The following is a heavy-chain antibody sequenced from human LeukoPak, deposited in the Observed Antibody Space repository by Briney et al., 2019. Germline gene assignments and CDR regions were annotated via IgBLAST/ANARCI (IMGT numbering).Heavy chain of an antibody. CDR2: IKQDGSEK. J-gene: IGHJ4*02. V-gene: IGHV3-7*04. CDR3: ARDWGLDC. Sequence: GGSLRLSCAASGFTFSSYFMSWVRQAPGKGLEWVANIKQDGSEKHYVDSVKGRFTISRDNAKNSLFLQMNSLRVEDTAVYYCARDWGLDCWGQGTLVTVSS. CDR1: GFTFSSYF. D-gene: IGHD3-16*01.